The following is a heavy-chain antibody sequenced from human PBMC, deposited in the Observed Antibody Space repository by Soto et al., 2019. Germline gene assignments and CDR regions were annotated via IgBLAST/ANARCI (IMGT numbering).Heavy chain of an antibody. CDR2: IYYNGTT. J-gene: IGHJ6*03. CDR3: AREFFWRCSSSPTYYYYLDV. CDR1: GGSVSSYH. Sequence: VQLQESGEGLVKPSETLSLTCTVSGGSVSSYHWTWIRQSPGKGLEWIGYIYYNGTTDYNPSLKGRVTISVSTSKRQFSLRLTSVTAADTAVYYCAREFFWRCSSSPTYYYYLDVWGKGTTVTVSS. V-gene: IGHV4-59*02. D-gene: IGHD6-6*01.